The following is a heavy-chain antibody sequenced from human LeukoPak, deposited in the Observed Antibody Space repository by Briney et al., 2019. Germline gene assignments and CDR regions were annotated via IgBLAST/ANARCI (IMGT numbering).Heavy chain of an antibody. CDR1: GGSITSHY. D-gene: IGHD5-18*01. CDR3: ATLKRGSIYGYFDF. CDR2: VLDSVWT. J-gene: IGHJ4*02. V-gene: IGHV4-59*11. Sequence: KASETLSLTCTVSGGSITSHYWSWIRQPPGKGLEWIAYVLDSVWTKDNPSLQSRLTLSADTSKNQFSLRLSSVTAADTAVYYCATLKRGSIYGYFDFWGQGIKVTVSS.